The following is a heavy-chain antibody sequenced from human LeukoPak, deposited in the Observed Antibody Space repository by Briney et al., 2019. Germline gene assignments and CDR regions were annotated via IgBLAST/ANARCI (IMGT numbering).Heavy chain of an antibody. CDR1: GFTFSSYS. J-gene: IGHJ4*02. V-gene: IGHV3-21*01. Sequence: GGSLRLSCAASGFTFSSYSMNWVRQAPGKGLEWVSSISSSSSYIYYADSVKGRFTISRDNAKNSLYLQMNSLRAEDTAVYYCARAPYSSGSYYFDYWGQGPLVTVSS. D-gene: IGHD6-19*01. CDR3: ARAPYSSGSYYFDY. CDR2: ISSSSSYI.